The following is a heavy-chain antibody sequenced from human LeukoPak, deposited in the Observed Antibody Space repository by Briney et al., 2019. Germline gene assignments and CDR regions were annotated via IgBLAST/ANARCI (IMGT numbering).Heavy chain of an antibody. CDR3: AREDDYQYYFDY. Sequence: GGSLRLSCAASGFTFSIYGMHWVRQAPGKGLEWVAVIWYDGSNKYYADSVKGRFTISRDNSKNTLYLQMNSLRAEDTAVYYCAREDDYQYYFDYWGQGTLVTVSS. CDR2: IWYDGSNK. CDR1: GFTFSIYG. D-gene: IGHD4-11*01. J-gene: IGHJ4*02. V-gene: IGHV3-33*01.